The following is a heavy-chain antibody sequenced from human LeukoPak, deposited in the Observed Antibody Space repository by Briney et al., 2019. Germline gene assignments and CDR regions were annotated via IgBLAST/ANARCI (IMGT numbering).Heavy chain of an antibody. CDR1: GDSISSSSYY. J-gene: IGHJ5*02. CDR3: ARRGYGDHIGYH. CDR2: IYHSGNT. Sequence: KASETLSLTCTVSGDSISSSSYYWGWIRQPPGKGLEWIGSIYHSGNTYYNPSLESRVTMSIDTSKNQYSLNLRSVTDADTAVYYCARRGYGDHIGYHWGQGTLVTVSS. V-gene: IGHV4-39*01. D-gene: IGHD4-17*01.